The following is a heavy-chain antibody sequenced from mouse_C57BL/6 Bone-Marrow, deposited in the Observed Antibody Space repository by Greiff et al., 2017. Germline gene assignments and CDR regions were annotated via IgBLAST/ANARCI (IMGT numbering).Heavy chain of an antibody. V-gene: IGHV1-81*01. CDR1: GYTFTSYG. J-gene: IGHJ2*01. Sequence: VKLMESGAELARPGASVKLSCKASGYTFTSYGISWVKQRTGQGLEWIGEIYPRSGNTYYNEKFKGKATLTADKSSSTAYMELRSLTSEDSAVYFCARRLGLYFDYWGQGTTLTVSS. CDR3: ARRLGLYFDY. D-gene: IGHD4-1*01. CDR2: IYPRSGNT.